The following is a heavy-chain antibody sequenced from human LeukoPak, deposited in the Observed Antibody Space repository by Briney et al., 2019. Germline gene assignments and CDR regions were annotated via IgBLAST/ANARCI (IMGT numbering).Heavy chain of an antibody. D-gene: IGHD3-10*01. V-gene: IGHV3-74*01. CDR2: INDDGSFR. Sequence: PGGSLRLSCAASGITFSGAWMHWVRQAPGKGLVWVSRINDDGSFRRYANSVKGRFTISRDNAKNTLFLQMDSLRAEDTAGYYCARVSGPGMNEYYHLWGQGTLVTVSS. CDR3: ARVSGPGMNEYYHL. CDR1: GITFSGAW. J-gene: IGHJ1*01.